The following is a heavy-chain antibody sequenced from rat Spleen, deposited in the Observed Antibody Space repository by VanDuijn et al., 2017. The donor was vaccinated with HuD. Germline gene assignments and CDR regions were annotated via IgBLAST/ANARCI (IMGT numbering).Heavy chain of an antibody. CDR2: ISYDGSST. J-gene: IGHJ2*01. V-gene: IGHV5-29*01. CDR3: ARQINYGGYSFDY. CDR1: GFTFSNYG. Sequence: EVQLVESGGGLVQPGRSLKLSCAASGFTFSNYGMAWVRQAPTKGLEWVATISYDGSSTYYRDSVKGRFTISRDNAKSTVYLQIESLRSADTATYCSARQINYGGYSFDYWGQGVMVSVSP. D-gene: IGHD1-11*01.